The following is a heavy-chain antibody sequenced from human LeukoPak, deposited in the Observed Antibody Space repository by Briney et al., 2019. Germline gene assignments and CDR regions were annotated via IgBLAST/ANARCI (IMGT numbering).Heavy chain of an antibody. V-gene: IGHV1-69*05. CDR2: IIPIFGTA. D-gene: IGHD3-3*01. CDR1: GGTFSSYA. J-gene: IGHJ3*01. CDR3: ARDSRYEWSMGGAL. Sequence: GASVKVSCKASGGTFSSYAISWVRQAPGQGLEWMGGIIPIFGTANYAQKFQGRVTITMDESTSTAYMELSSLRSEDTAVYYCARDSRYEWSMGGALWGQGTMVTVSS.